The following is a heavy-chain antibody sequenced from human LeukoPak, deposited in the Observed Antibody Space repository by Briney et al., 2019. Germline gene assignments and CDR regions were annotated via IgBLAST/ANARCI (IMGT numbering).Heavy chain of an antibody. CDR2: IIPIFGTA. CDR1: GGTFSSYA. Sequence: SVKVSCKASGGTFSSYAISWVRQAPGQGLEWMGGIIPIFGTANYAQKFQGRVTITADKSTSTAYMELSRLTSDDTAVYYCARDRIAGNDFDYWGQGTLVTVSS. D-gene: IGHD2-15*01. J-gene: IGHJ4*02. CDR3: ARDRIAGNDFDY. V-gene: IGHV1-69*06.